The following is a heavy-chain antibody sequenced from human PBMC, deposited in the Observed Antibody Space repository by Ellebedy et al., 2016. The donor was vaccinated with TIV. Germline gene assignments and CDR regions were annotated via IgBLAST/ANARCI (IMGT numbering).Heavy chain of an antibody. J-gene: IGHJ3*02. CDR3: ARDRGYSGYDILGAFDI. CDR1: GFTFSSYA. Sequence: PGGSLRLSCAASGFTFSSYAMHWVRQAPGKGLEWVAVISYDGSNKYYADSVKGRFTISRDNSKNTLYLQMNSLRAEDTAVYYCARDRGYSGYDILGAFDIWGQGTMVTVSS. CDR2: ISYDGSNK. D-gene: IGHD5-12*01. V-gene: IGHV3-30*01.